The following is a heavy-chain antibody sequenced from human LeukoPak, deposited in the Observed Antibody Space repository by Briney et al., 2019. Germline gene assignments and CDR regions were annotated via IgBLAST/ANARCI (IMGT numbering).Heavy chain of an antibody. D-gene: IGHD3-10*01. V-gene: IGHV3-48*01. CDR2: ISSSSSTI. CDR1: GITVSSNY. J-gene: IGHJ4*02. Sequence: GGSLRLSCAASGITVSSNYMSWVRRAPGKGLEWVSYISSSSSTIYYADSVKGRFTISRDNAKNSLYLQMNSLRAEDTAVYYCARSGSGSQPAGRWGQGTLVTVSS. CDR3: ARSGSGSQPAGR.